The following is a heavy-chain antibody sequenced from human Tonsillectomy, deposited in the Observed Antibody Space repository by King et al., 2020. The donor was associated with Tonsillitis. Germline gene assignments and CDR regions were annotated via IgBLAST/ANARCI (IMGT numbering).Heavy chain of an antibody. V-gene: IGHV3-23*04. J-gene: IGHJ4*02. CDR1: GFTFSTYA. D-gene: IGHD1-26*01. Sequence: VQLVESGGGLVQPGGSLRLSCAASGFTFSTYAMSWVRQAPGKGLEWVSAISGSGDSTHYADSVKGRFTISRDNSKNTLYLQMNSLRADDTAIFYCAKDPGEATFDYWGQGTLATVSS. CDR3: AKDPGEATFDY. CDR2: ISGSGDST.